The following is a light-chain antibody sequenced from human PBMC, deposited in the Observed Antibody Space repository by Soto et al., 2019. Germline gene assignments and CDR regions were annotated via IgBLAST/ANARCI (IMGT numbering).Light chain of an antibody. CDR3: QQYNSYS. V-gene: IGKV1-39*01. CDR1: QSISSY. Sequence: LQMTQSPSSRSASVEDRVTITCRASQSISSYLNWYQQKPGKAPKLLIYAASSLQSGVPSRFSGSGSGTEFILTISGVPPDDFAPYSCQQYNSYSFGQGTRWIS. CDR2: AAS. J-gene: IGKJ1*01.